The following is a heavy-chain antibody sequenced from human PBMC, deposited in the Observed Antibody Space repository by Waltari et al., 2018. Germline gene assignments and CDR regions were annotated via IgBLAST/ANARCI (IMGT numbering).Heavy chain of an antibody. CDR2: INHSGST. CDR1: GGSFSGYY. J-gene: IGHJ5*02. V-gene: IGHV4-34*01. Sequence: QVQLQQWGAGLLKPSETLSLTCAVYGGSFSGYYWSWIGQPPGKGLEWIGEINHSGSTNYNPSLKSRVTISVDTSKNQFSLKLSSVTAADTAVYYCARGGYTYSSSWYAYWFDPWGQGTLVTVSS. CDR3: ARGGYTYSSSWYAYWFDP. D-gene: IGHD6-13*01.